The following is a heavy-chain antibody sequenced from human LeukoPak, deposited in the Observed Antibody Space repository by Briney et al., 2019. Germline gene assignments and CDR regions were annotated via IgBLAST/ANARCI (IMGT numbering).Heavy chain of an antibody. V-gene: IGHV3-23*03. CDR3: ARGAYSSSLGY. Sequence: PGGSLRLSCAASGFTFSSYAMSWVRQAPGKGLEWVSVIYSGGSTYYADSVKGRFTISRDNAKNSLYLQMNSLRAEDTAIYYCARGAYSSSLGYWGQGTLVTVAS. CDR1: GFTFSSYA. CDR2: IYSGGST. J-gene: IGHJ4*02. D-gene: IGHD6-6*01.